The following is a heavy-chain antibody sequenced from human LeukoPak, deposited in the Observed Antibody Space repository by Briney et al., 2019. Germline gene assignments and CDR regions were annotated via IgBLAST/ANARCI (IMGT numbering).Heavy chain of an antibody. CDR3: AREDPQTRVPEGMDV. V-gene: IGHV4-59*01. Sequence: PSETLSLTCTVSGGSISYYYWSWIRQSPGKGLEWIGYIYYSGTNNYNPSLKSRVTISVDTSKNQFSLQLRSVTAADTAVYYCAREDPQTRVPEGMDVWGQGTTVTVSS. D-gene: IGHD4/OR15-4a*01. J-gene: IGHJ6*02. CDR1: GGSISYYY. CDR2: IYYSGTN.